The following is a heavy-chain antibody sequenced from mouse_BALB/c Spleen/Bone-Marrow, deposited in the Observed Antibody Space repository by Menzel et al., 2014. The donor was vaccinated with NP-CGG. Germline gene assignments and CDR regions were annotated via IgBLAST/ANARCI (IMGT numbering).Heavy chain of an antibody. CDR2: ISYGGST. V-gene: IGHV3-2*02. J-gene: IGHJ3*01. D-gene: IGHD3-1*01. CDR3: ARGGARATGWFAY. Sequence: EVKLLESGPGLVKPSQSLSLTCTVTGYSITSDYAWNLIRQFPGNKLEWMGYISYGGSTSYNPSLKSRISITRDTSKNQFFLQLNSVTTEDTATYYCARGGARATGWFAYWGQGTLVTVSA. CDR1: GYSITSDYA.